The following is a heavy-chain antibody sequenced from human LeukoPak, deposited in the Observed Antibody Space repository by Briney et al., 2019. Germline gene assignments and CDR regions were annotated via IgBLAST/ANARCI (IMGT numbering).Heavy chain of an antibody. CDR1: GGSISSGGYS. Sequence: SETLSLTCAVSGGSISSGGYSWNWIRQPPGKGLEWIGYIYYSGSTYYNPSLKSRVTISVDTSKNQFSLKLSSVTAADTAVYYCARPWIYGSGGYGYWGQGTLVTVSS. CDR2: IYYSGST. CDR3: ARPWIYGSGGYGY. V-gene: IGHV4-30-4*07. J-gene: IGHJ4*02. D-gene: IGHD3-10*01.